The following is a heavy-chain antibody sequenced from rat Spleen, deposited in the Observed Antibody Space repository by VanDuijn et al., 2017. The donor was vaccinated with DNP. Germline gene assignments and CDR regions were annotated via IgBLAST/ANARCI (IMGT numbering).Heavy chain of an antibody. CDR2: ILYDGSNT. Sequence: EVQLVESGGGLVQPGRSLKVSCEVSGFTFRDYNMAWVRQAPKKGLEWVTTILYDGSNTYYRDSVKGRFIISRDNARGTLYLQMDSLRSEDTATYYCTRQSARYGLWGYFDYWGQGVTVTVSS. CDR3: TRQSARYGLWGYFDY. CDR1: GFTFRDYN. D-gene: IGHD1-6*01. V-gene: IGHV5-7*01. J-gene: IGHJ2*01.